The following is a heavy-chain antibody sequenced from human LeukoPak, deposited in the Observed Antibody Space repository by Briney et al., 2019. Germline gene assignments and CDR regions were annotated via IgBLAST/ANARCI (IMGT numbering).Heavy chain of an antibody. CDR1: GFTFSDYY. CDR2: ISSSGSTI. V-gene: IGHV3-11*04. CDR3: ARDNRYDSLRQAYYYYYYMDV. J-gene: IGHJ6*03. D-gene: IGHD3-22*01. Sequence: GGSLRLSCAASGFTFSDYYMSWIRQAPGKGLEWVSYISSSGSTIYYADSVKGRFTISRDNAKNSLYLQMNSLRAEDTAVYYCARDNRYDSLRQAYYYYYYMDVWGKGTTVTVSS.